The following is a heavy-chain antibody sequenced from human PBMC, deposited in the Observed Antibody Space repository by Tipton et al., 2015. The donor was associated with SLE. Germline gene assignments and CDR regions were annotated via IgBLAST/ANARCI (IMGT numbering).Heavy chain of an antibody. CDR1: GGSFSGYH. CDR2: INHSGST. J-gene: IGHJ4*02. V-gene: IGHV4-34*01. CDR3: ARLGSGYHY. D-gene: IGHD3-3*01. Sequence: TLSLTCAVYGGSFSGYHWSWIRQPPGKGLEWIGEINHSGSTNYNPSLKSRVTISVDTSKNQFSLKLSSVTAADTAVYYCARLGSGYHYWGQGTLVTVSS.